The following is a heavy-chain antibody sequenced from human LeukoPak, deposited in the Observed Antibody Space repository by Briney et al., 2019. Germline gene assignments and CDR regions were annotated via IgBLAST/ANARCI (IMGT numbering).Heavy chain of an antibody. CDR3: ATYSDYRDFDY. J-gene: IGHJ4*02. CDR2: IIPIFGTA. Sequence: ASVTVSCKASGGTFSSYAISWVRQAPGQGLEWMGGIIPIFGTANYAQKFQGRVTITADESTSTAYMELSSLRSEDTAVYYCATYSDYRDFDYWGQGTLVTVSS. D-gene: IGHD4-11*01. CDR1: GGTFSSYA. V-gene: IGHV1-69*13.